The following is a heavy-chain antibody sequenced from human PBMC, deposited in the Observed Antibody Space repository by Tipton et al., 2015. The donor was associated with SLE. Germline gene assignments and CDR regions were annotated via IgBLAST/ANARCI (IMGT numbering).Heavy chain of an antibody. D-gene: IGHD2-15*01. V-gene: IGHV4-34*01. CDR1: GGSFSGYY. Sequence: TLSLTCAVYGGSFSGYYWGWIRQPPGKGLEWIGSIFHSGSTYYNPSLKSRVTISVDTSKNQFSLKLSSVTAADTAVYYCARGSGYCSGGSCYPNWFDPWGQGTLVTVSS. CDR2: IFHSGST. CDR3: ARGSGYCSGGSCYPNWFDP. J-gene: IGHJ5*02.